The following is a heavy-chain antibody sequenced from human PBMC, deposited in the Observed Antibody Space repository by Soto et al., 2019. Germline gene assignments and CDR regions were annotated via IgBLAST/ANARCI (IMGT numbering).Heavy chain of an antibody. Sequence: QVQLVQSGAEVKKPGSSVKVSCKASGGTFSSYAISWVRQAPGQGLEWMGGIIPIFGTANYAQKFQGRVTITADESTSTAYMELSSLRSEDTAVYYCARISPPDDIVTGYQVDWFDPWGQGTLVTVSS. CDR2: IIPIFGTA. J-gene: IGHJ5*02. V-gene: IGHV1-69*01. CDR1: GGTFSSYA. D-gene: IGHD3-9*01. CDR3: ARISPPDDIVTGYQVDWFDP.